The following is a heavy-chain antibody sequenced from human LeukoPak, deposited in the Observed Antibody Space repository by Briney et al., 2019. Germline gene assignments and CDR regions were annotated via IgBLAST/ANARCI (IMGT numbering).Heavy chain of an antibody. CDR1: GFTFSSYA. CDR3: AKAPRGIAVAGDYYFDY. D-gene: IGHD6-19*01. CDR2: ISGSGGST. J-gene: IGHJ4*02. V-gene: IGHV3-23*01. Sequence: GGSLRLSCAASGFTFSSYAMSWVRQAPGKGLEWVSAISGSGGSTYYADSVKGRFTISSDNSKNTLYLQMNSLRAEDTAVYYCAKAPRGIAVAGDYYFDYWGQGTLVTVSS.